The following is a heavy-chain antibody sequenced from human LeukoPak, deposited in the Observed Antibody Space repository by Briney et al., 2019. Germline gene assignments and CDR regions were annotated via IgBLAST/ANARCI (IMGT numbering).Heavy chain of an antibody. J-gene: IGHJ4*02. CDR1: GYSFTSYW. V-gene: IGHV5-51*01. Sequence: GESLKISCKGSGYSFTSYWIGWVRQMPGKGLEWMGIIYPGDSDTRYSPSFQGQVTISADKSISTAYLRWSSLKASDTAMYYCARGLTTTVVAFDYWGQGTLVTVSS. CDR3: ARGLTTTVVAFDY. D-gene: IGHD4-23*01. CDR2: IYPGDSDT.